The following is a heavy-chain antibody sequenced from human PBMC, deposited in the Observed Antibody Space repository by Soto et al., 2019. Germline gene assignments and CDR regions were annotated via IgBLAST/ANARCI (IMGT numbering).Heavy chain of an antibody. D-gene: IGHD2-2*01. V-gene: IGHV3-30*18. CDR1: GFTFSSYG. Sequence: QVQLVESGGGVVQPGRSLRLSCAASGFTFSSYGMHLVRQAPGKGLEWVAVISYDGSNKYYADSVKGRFTISRDNSKNTLYLQMNSLRAEDTAVYYCAKDSDIVVVPAALIDYWGQGTLVTVSS. CDR3: AKDSDIVVVPAALIDY. J-gene: IGHJ4*02. CDR2: ISYDGSNK.